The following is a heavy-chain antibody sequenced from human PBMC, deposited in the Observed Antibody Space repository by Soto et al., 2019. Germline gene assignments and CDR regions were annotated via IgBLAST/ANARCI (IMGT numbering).Heavy chain of an antibody. Sequence: QVQLVESGGGVVQPGRSLRLSCAASGFTFSSYAMHWVRQAPGKGLEWVAVISSDGSNKYYADSEKGRFTISRDNSKNTLYLQMNSLRAEDTAVYYCARVRDQLLFYYYYGMDVWGQGTTVTVSS. D-gene: IGHD2-2*01. CDR3: ARVRDQLLFYYYYGMDV. CDR2: ISSDGSNK. V-gene: IGHV3-30-3*01. CDR1: GFTFSSYA. J-gene: IGHJ6*02.